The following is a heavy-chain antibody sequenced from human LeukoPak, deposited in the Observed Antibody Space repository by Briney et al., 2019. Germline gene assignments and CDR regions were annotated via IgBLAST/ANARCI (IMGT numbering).Heavy chain of an antibody. V-gene: IGHV4-39*01. CDR1: GGSISSSCYY. CDR3: ARSGYSYGRRWFDP. D-gene: IGHD5-18*01. CDR2: IYYSGST. Sequence: SETPSLTCTVSGGSISSSCYYWGWLRQPAGKGLEWIESIYYSGSTYYHPSLKSRVTISVDTSKNQFSLKLSSVTAADTAVYYCARSGYSYGRRWFDPWGQGTLVTVSS. J-gene: IGHJ5*02.